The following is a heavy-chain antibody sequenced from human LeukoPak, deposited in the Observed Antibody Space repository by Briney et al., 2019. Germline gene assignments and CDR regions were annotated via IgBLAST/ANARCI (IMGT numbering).Heavy chain of an antibody. D-gene: IGHD3-9*01. Sequence: GGALRLSCAASGFTFSSYGMPWVRQAPGKGLEWVAVIWYDGSNKYYADSVKGRFTISRDNSKNTLYLQMNSLRAEDTAVYYCARDGGGVRYFDWENAPNYFDYWGQGTLVTVSS. CDR1: GFTFSSYG. V-gene: IGHV3-33*01. CDR2: IWYDGSNK. CDR3: ARDGGGVRYFDWENAPNYFDY. J-gene: IGHJ4*02.